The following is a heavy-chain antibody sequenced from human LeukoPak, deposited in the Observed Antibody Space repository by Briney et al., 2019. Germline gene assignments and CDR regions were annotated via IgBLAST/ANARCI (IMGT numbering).Heavy chain of an antibody. Sequence: GGSLRLSCAASGFTFSTYEMNWVRQAPVKGLEWVSHISSGATTTKYADSVKGRFTISRDDAKNSLYLQMNNLRPDDTAVYYCAVGGGYWGQGTLVTVSS. V-gene: IGHV3-48*03. CDR3: AVGGGY. CDR1: GFTFSTYE. J-gene: IGHJ4*02. CDR2: ISSGATTT. D-gene: IGHD3-10*01.